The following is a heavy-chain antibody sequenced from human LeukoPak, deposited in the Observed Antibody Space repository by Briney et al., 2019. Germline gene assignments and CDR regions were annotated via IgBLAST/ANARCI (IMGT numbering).Heavy chain of an antibody. Sequence: SETLSLTCAVYGGSFSGYYWSWIRQPPGKGLEWIGEINHSGSTNYNPSLKSRLTISLDTSKNQFSLSLRSVTAADTAIYYCARRGYDLLSDVWGQGTTVTVS. V-gene: IGHV4-34*01. CDR1: GGSFSGYY. J-gene: IGHJ6*02. D-gene: IGHD3-9*01. CDR2: INHSGST. CDR3: ARRGYDLLSDV.